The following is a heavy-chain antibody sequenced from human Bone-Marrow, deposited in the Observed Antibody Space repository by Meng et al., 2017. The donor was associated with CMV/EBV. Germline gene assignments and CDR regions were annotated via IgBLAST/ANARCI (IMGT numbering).Heavy chain of an antibody. CDR1: GFAFGASG. CDR3: LRVKGVVPAARMDV. CDR2: INSDGSDT. Sequence: GESLKISCDASGFAFGASGMNWVRQTPGKGLVWVSRINSDGSDTTYADSVKGRFTISRDNAKNSLYLQMNSLRAEDTAVYYCLRVKGVVPAARMDVWGQGTTVTVSS. D-gene: IGHD2-2*01. V-gene: IGHV3-74*01. J-gene: IGHJ6*02.